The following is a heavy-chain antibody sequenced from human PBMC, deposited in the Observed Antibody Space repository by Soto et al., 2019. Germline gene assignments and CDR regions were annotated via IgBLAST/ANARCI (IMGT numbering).Heavy chain of an antibody. CDR1: GYSFTDYH. CDR3: ARGDSTDCSNGVCSFFYNHDMDV. CDR2: INPKSGGT. Sequence: AAVKVSCKASGYSFTDYHIHWVRQAPGQGLEWLGRINPKSGGTSTAQKFQGWVTMTTDTSISTASMELTRLTSDDTAIYYCARGDSTDCSNGVCSFFYNHDMDVWGQGTTVTVSS. D-gene: IGHD2-8*01. J-gene: IGHJ6*02. V-gene: IGHV1-2*04.